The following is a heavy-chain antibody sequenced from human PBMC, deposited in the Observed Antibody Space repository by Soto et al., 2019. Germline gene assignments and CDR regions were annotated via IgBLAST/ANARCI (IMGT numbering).Heavy chain of an antibody. Sequence: PGGSLRLSCSASGFTFSSYAMHWVRQAPGKRLEYVSAITSNGGTTYYADSVKGRFTISRDNSKNTLYLQMSSLRVEDTAVYYCVKDRYYYDSSSYRSAYWGQGTLVTVS. D-gene: IGHD3-22*01. CDR3: VKDRYYYDSSSYRSAY. J-gene: IGHJ4*02. CDR1: GFTFSSYA. V-gene: IGHV3-64D*06. CDR2: ITSNGGTT.